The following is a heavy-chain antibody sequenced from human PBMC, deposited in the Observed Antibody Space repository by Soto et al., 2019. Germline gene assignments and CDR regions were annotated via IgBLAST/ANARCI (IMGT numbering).Heavy chain of an antibody. CDR3: VRDLYGSGTSLRGWFDP. CDR1: GFTFSSYS. V-gene: IGHV3-21*01. Sequence: GGSLRLSCAASGFTFSSYSMNWVRQAPGKGLEWVSSISSSSSYIYYADSVKGRFTISRDNAKNSLYLQMNSLRAEDTAVYYCVRDLYGSGTSLRGWFDPWGQGTLVTVSS. D-gene: IGHD3-10*01. CDR2: ISSSSSYI. J-gene: IGHJ5*02.